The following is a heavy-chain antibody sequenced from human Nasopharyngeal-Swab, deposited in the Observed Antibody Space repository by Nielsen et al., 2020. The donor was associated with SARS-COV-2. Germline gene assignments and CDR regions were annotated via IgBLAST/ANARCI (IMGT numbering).Heavy chain of an antibody. J-gene: IGHJ4*02. CDR1: GFTFSDSA. CDR2: IRSKGNTYAT. CDR3: TRCGGDCYSGRDY. V-gene: IGHV3-73*01. Sequence: GGSLRLSCAASGFTFSDSAIHWVRQASGKGLEWVGRIRSKGNTYATAYAASVKGRFIIFRDDPTNTAYLQMNSLKTEDTAMYYCTRCGGDCYSGRDYWGQGTLFTVSS. D-gene: IGHD2-21*02.